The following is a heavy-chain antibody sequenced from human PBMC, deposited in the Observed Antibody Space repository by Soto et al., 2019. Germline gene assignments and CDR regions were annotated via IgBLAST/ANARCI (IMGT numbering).Heavy chain of an antibody. V-gene: IGHV1-8*01. CDR1: GYTFTSYD. Sequence: ASVKVSCKASGYTFTSYDINWVRQATGQGLEWMGWMNPNSGNTGYAQKFQGRVTMTRNTSISTAYMELSSLRSEDTAVYYCARGYVLYRGTGYYYYMDVWGKGTTVTVSS. J-gene: IGHJ6*03. CDR2: MNPNSGNT. CDR3: ARGYVLYRGTGYYYYMDV. D-gene: IGHD3-10*02.